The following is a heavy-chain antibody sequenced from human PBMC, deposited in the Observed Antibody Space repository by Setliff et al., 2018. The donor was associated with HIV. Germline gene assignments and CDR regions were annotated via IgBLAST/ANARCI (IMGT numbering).Heavy chain of an antibody. CDR1: GFTFSSYW. CDR2: INSDGSST. J-gene: IGHJ4*02. Sequence: GGSLRLSCAASGFTFSSYWMHWVRQVPGKGLVWASRINSDGSSTTYADSVKGRFTISRDNSRNTLFLQMNNLRPEDTATYYCVRDPIEGSPDYFDYWGQGALVTVSS. V-gene: IGHV3-74*03. CDR3: VRDPIEGSPDYFDY. D-gene: IGHD1-26*01.